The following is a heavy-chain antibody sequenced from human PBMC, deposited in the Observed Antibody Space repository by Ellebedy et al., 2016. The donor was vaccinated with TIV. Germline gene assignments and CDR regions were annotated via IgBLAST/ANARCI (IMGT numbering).Heavy chain of an antibody. V-gene: IGHV3-49*03. CDR2: IRIAGYGGTT. J-gene: IGHJ4*02. D-gene: IGHD1-1*01. CDR3: GRSTGSYYFDN. Sequence: GESLKISXATSGFTFGDYPMSWFRQAPGEGLEWVGFIRIAGYGGTTEYAASVKGRFTISRDDSKSIAYLQMNSLKTEDTAVYYCGRSTGSYYFDNWGQGTLVTVSS. CDR1: GFTFGDYP.